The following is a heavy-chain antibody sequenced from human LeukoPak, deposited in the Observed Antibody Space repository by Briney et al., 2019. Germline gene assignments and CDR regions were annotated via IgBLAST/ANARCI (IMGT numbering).Heavy chain of an antibody. D-gene: IGHD3-22*01. V-gene: IGHV3-30*04. CDR3: ARELWDSSGASGDLDY. CDR1: GFTFSSYA. CDR2: ISYDGSNK. J-gene: IGHJ4*02. Sequence: PGGSLRLSCAASGFTFSSYAMHWVRQVPGKGLEWVAVISYDGSNKYYADSVKGRFTISRDNSKNTLYLQMNSLRAEDTAVYYCARELWDSSGASGDLDYWGQGTLVTVSS.